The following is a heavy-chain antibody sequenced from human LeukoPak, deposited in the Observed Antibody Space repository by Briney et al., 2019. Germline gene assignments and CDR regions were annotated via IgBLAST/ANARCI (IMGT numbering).Heavy chain of an antibody. CDR1: GFTFSSYA. J-gene: IGHJ4*02. V-gene: IGHV3-23*01. Sequence: GGSLRLSCAASGFTFSSYAMSWVRQAPGKGLEWVSAISGSGGSTYYADSVKGRFTISRDNSKNSLYLQMNSLRAEDTAVYYCARVGQQLGEYYFDYWGQGTLVTVSS. D-gene: IGHD6-13*01. CDR2: ISGSGGST. CDR3: ARVGQQLGEYYFDY.